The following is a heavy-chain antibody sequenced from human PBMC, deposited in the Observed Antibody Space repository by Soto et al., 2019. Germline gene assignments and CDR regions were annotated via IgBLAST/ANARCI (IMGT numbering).Heavy chain of an antibody. J-gene: IGHJ6*02. CDR1: GGSISSSSYY. V-gene: IGHV4-39*02. CDR3: ARVAAVRSDSAGYHGMDV. CDR2: IYYSGST. D-gene: IGHD3-22*01. Sequence: QLQLQESGPGLVKPSETLSLTCTVSGGSISSSSYYWGWVRQPPGQGLEWIGNIYYSGSTYYNPSLKSRVTISVDTSKNQFSVKLTSVTAADTAVYYCARVAAVRSDSAGYHGMDVWGQGTTVTVSS.